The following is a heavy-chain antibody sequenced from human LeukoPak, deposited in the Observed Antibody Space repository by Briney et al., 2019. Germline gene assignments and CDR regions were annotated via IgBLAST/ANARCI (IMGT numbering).Heavy chain of an antibody. CDR2: IYYNGNT. CDR1: GGSINNYY. D-gene: IGHD5-18*01. Sequence: SETLSLTCTVSGGSINNYYWTWIRQPPGRGLEWIGYIYYNGNTNYNPYLKSRVTISLGTSKNQFSLKLSSVTAADTVVYYCARHDYSFGSRFDYWGQGTLVTVSS. CDR3: ARHDYSFGSRFDY. V-gene: IGHV4-59*08. J-gene: IGHJ4*02.